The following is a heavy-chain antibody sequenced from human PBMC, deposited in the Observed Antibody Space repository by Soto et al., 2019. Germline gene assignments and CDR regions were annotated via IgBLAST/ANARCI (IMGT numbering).Heavy chain of an antibody. V-gene: IGHV4-31*03. J-gene: IGHJ5*02. CDR2: MYYSGST. D-gene: IGHD2-15*01. Sequence: PSETLFLTCTVSGGSVSSGGYYWSWIRQHPGTGLEFIGHMYYSGSTYYNPSLRGRINIAADSSKNQLSLQLTSVTAADTAIYYCARGLKCSGSSCYIGHGHWFDTGGQGTLVTVSS. CDR1: GGSVSSGGYY. CDR3: ARGLKCSGSSCYIGHGHWFDT.